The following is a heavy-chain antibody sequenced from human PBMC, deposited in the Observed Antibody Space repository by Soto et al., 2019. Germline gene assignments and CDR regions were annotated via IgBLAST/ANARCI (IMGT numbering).Heavy chain of an antibody. V-gene: IGHV4-34*01. CDR2: INHSGST. Sequence: SETLSLTCAVYGGSFSGYYWSWIRQPPGKGLEWIGEINHSGSTNYNPSLKSRVTISVDTSKNQFSLKLSSVTAADTAVYYCARSSPPGLRHAFDIWGQGTMVTVSS. CDR3: ARSSPPGLRHAFDI. CDR1: GGSFSGYY. J-gene: IGHJ3*02. D-gene: IGHD6-25*01.